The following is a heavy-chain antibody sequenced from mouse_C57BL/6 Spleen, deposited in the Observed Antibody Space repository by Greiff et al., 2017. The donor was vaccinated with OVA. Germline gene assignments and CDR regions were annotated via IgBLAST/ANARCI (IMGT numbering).Heavy chain of an antibody. CDR2: INPNNGGT. CDR1: GYTFTDYY. V-gene: IGHV1-26*01. Sequence: EVQLQQSGPELVKPGASVKISCKASGYTFTDYYMNWVKQSHGKSLEWIGDINPNNGGTSYNQKFKGKATLTVDKSSSTAYMELRSLTSEDSAVYYCARKNWEGAYGAKGTLVTVSA. CDR3: ARKNWEGAY. D-gene: IGHD4-1*01. J-gene: IGHJ3*01.